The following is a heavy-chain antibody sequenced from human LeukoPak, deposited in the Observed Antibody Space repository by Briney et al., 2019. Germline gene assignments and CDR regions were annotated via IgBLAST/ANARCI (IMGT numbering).Heavy chain of an antibody. J-gene: IGHJ4*02. D-gene: IGHD2/OR15-2a*01. Sequence: GGSLRLSCEASGFTFSNYAMHWVRQAPGKGLEYVSAITTNGGSTYYANSVKGRFTISRDNSKNTLYLQMGSLRAEDMAVYYCARGWVLWDYWGQGTLVTVSS. CDR3: ARGWVLWDY. V-gene: IGHV3-64*01. CDR1: GFTFSNYA. CDR2: ITTNGGST.